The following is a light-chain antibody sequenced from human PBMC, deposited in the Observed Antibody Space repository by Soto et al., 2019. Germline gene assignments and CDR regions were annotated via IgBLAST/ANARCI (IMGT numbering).Light chain of an antibody. CDR3: QQADSFPVT. CDR1: QSISSW. Sequence: DIQMTQSPSFASASVGDRVTITCRTNQSISSWLAWYQQKPGKAPKLLIYAASSLQSGVPSRFSGSGSGIDFTLTISSLQPEDFATYYCQQADSFPVTFGQETRLEIK. CDR2: AAS. J-gene: IGKJ5*01. V-gene: IGKV1-12*01.